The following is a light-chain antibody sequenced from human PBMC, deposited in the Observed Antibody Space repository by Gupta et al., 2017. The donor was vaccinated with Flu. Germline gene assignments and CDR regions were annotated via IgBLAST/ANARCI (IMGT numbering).Light chain of an antibody. CDR3: SAHTSPGGYV. J-gene: IGLJ1*01. Sequence: QSALTQPASVSGSPGQSITISCTGTSSDVGAYNFVSWYQQHPDKAPKLMICEVNNRPSGVSNRFSGSKTGNTASLTISGLQAEDEAVYYCSAHTSPGGYVFGAGTNVIVL. CDR2: EVN. V-gene: IGLV2-14*03. CDR1: SSDVGAYNF.